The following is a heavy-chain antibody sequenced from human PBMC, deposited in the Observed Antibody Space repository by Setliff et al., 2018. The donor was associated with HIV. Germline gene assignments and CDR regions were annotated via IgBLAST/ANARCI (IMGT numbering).Heavy chain of an antibody. D-gene: IGHD3-16*01. Sequence: SETLSLTCAVYGGSFSGDYWVWIRQSPGKGLEWIGDISQTRSTNYDPSRKSRVTISLDTSKNQLSLKLTSVSAADTAVYYCARGRLRTVTSLIKKRASYTWLDPWGQGTLVTVSS. J-gene: IGHJ5*02. V-gene: IGHV4-34*01. CDR3: ARGRLRTVTSLIKKRASYTWLDP. CDR1: GGSFSGDY. CDR2: ISQTRST.